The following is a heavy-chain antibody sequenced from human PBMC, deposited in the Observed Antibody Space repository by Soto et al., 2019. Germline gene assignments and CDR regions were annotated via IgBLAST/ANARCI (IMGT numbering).Heavy chain of an antibody. J-gene: IGHJ3*02. CDR3: ASPTELGILLDAFDI. D-gene: IGHD7-27*01. Sequence: GGSLRLSCAASGFTFSSYEMNWVRQAPGKGLEWVSYISSSGSTIYYADSVKGRFTISRDNAKNSLYLQMNSLRAEDTAVYYCASPTELGILLDAFDIWGQGTMVTVSS. CDR2: ISSSGSTI. V-gene: IGHV3-48*03. CDR1: GFTFSSYE.